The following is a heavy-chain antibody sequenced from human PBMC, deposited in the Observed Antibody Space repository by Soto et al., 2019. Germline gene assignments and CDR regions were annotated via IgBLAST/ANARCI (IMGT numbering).Heavy chain of an antibody. D-gene: IGHD2-15*01. Sequence: GASVKVSCKASGYTFTSYAMHWVRQAPGQRLEWMGWINAGNGNTKYSQKFQGRVTITRDTSASTAYMELSSLRSEDTAVYYCARDLSCSGDSCIVFGYWGQGTLVTVSS. CDR1: GYTFTSYA. CDR2: INAGNGNT. V-gene: IGHV1-3*01. J-gene: IGHJ4*02. CDR3: ARDLSCSGDSCIVFGY.